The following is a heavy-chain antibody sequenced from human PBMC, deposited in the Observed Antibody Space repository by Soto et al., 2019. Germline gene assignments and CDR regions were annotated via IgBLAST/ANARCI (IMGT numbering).Heavy chain of an antibody. Sequence: EVQLLESGGGLVQPGGSLRLSCAASGFTFSSNAMSWVRQAPGSGLEWVSTNGASGVTTYYAGSVKGRFTISRDISKNMLYLQMDSLGAEDTAVYYCARGGGSSSARYWGQGTLVTVSS. V-gene: IGHV3-23*01. CDR3: ARGGGSSSARY. D-gene: IGHD6-6*01. CDR2: NGASGVTT. CDR1: GFTFSSNA. J-gene: IGHJ1*01.